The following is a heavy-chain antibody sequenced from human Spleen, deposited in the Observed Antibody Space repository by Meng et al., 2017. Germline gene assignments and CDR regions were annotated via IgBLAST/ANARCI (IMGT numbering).Heavy chain of an antibody. CDR3: AKYSRSSGWYVDY. CDR1: GFAFSSYA. CDR2: ISGSGGST. V-gene: IGHV3-23*01. D-gene: IGHD6-19*01. J-gene: IGHJ4*02. Sequence: GGSLRLSCAASGFAFSSYALHWVRRAPGKGLEWVSAISGSGGSTYYADSVKGRFTISRDNSKNTLYLQMNSLRAEDTAVYYCAKYSRSSGWYVDYWGQGTLVTVSS.